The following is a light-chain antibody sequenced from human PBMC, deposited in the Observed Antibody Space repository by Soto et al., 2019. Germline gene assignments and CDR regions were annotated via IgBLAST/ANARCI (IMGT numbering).Light chain of an antibody. CDR2: GNR. J-gene: IGLJ3*02. V-gene: IGLV1-40*01. Sequence: QSVLTQPPSVSGAPGQRVTLSCTGNSSNLGAGYDVHWYQQLPGAAPKLVIFGNRNRPSGVPERFSGSKSGTSASLAISGLQSEDEADYYCATWDVSLSAWVFGGGTKLTVL. CDR3: ATWDVSLSAWV. CDR1: SSNLGAGYD.